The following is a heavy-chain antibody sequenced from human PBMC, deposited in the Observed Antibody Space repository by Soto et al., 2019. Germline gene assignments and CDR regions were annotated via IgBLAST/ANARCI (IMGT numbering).Heavy chain of an antibody. CDR2: IIRIFGTA. Sequence: QVQLVQSGAEVKKPGSSVKVSCKASGGTFTSYAISWVRQAPGQGLEWMGGIIRIFGTANYPHKFQGRVTITAEESTSTAKMELSSLKSEDTAVYYCARVSSSSRNWFDPRGQGTLVTVSS. CDR1: GGTFTSYA. V-gene: IGHV1-69*01. D-gene: IGHD6-6*01. CDR3: ARVSSSSRNWFDP. J-gene: IGHJ5*02.